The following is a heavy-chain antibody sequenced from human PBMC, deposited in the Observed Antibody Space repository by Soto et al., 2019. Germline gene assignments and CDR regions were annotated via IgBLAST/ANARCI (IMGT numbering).Heavy chain of an antibody. Sequence: PGGSLRLSCAASGFKFDDYGMHWVRQAPGKGLEWVSGISWNSDSIGYADSVKGRFIISRGNAKNSLYLQMNSLRAEDTALYFCSKVLTTHTFGPLDPWGQGILVTVPS. J-gene: IGHJ5*02. D-gene: IGHD1-1*01. CDR2: ISWNSDSI. V-gene: IGHV3-9*01. CDR1: GFKFDDYG. CDR3: SKVLTTHTFGPLDP.